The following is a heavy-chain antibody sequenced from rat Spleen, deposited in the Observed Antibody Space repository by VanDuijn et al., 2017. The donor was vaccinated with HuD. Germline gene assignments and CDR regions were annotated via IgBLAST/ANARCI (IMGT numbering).Heavy chain of an antibody. CDR1: GFTFSNYG. V-gene: IGHV5-25*01. CDR2: IGTSGDNT. CDR3: TTGYSDGFAY. D-gene: IGHD1-12*01. J-gene: IGHJ3*01. Sequence: EVELVESGGGLVQPGRSMKLSCAASGFTFSNYGMAWVRQAPTKGLEWVASIGTSGDNTYYRDSVKGRFTISRDNAKSTLYLQVDSLRSEDTATYYCTTGYSDGFAYWGQGTLVTVSS.